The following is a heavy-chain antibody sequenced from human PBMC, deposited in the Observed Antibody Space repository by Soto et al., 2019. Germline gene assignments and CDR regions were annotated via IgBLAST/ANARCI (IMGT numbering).Heavy chain of an antibody. D-gene: IGHD6-13*01. V-gene: IGHV1-2*02. Sequence: ASVQVSCKASGYTFTGYYMHWVRQAPGQGLEWMGWINPNSSGTNYAQKFQGRVTMTRDTSISTAYMELSRLRSDDTVVYYCARESSSWYIYYYYYGMDVWGQGTTVTVSS. CDR3: ARESSSWYIYYYYYGMDV. CDR1: GYTFTGYY. CDR2: INPNSSGT. J-gene: IGHJ6*02.